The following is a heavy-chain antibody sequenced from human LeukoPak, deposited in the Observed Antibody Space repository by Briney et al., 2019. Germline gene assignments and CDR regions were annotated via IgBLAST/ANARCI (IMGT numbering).Heavy chain of an antibody. V-gene: IGHV1-69*05. D-gene: IGHD6-19*01. Sequence: SVKVSCKASGGTFSSYAISWVRQAPGQGLEWMGGIIPIFGTANYAQKFQGRVTITTDESTSTAYMELSSLRSEDTAVYYCARDLGVAVAGMGEFDYWGQGTLVTVSS. CDR3: ARDLGVAVAGMGEFDY. CDR1: GGTFSSYA. CDR2: IIPIFGTA. J-gene: IGHJ4*02.